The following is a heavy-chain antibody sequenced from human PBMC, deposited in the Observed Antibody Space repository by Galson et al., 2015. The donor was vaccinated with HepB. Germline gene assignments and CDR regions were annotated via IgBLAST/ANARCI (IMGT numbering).Heavy chain of an antibody. CDR2: IYPGDSDT. V-gene: IGHV5-51*01. CDR3: ATAAGGDFDTYYYYDMDV. CDR1: GYSFTSYW. D-gene: IGHD2-21*02. Sequence: QSGAEVKKPGESLKISCKGSGYSFTSYWIGWVRQMPGKGLEWMGIIYPGDSDTRYSPSFQGQVTISADKSTSTAYLQWSSLKASDTAMYYCATAAGGDFDTYYYYDMDVWGQGTTVTVSS. J-gene: IGHJ6*02.